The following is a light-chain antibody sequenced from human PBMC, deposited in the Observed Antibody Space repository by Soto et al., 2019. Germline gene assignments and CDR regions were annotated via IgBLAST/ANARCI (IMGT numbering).Light chain of an antibody. CDR1: QSVSSNY. J-gene: IGKJ2*01. V-gene: IGKV3-20*01. Sequence: EIVLTQSPGTLSLSPGERATLSCRASQSVSSNYVLWYQQKPGQAPRLLIYGVSNRATGIPDRFSGSGSGTDFTLTISRLEPEDFAVYYCQQYASYTFGQGTKLEIK. CDR3: QQYASYT. CDR2: GVS.